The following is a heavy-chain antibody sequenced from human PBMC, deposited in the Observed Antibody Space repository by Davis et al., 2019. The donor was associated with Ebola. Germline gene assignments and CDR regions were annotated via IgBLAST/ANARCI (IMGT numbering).Heavy chain of an antibody. D-gene: IGHD1-26*01. Sequence: PGGSLRLSCAASGFTLSKAWMNWVRQAPGKGLEWVGRIKSKTDGGTTDYAAPVKGRFTMSRDDSKNTLYLQMNSLKTEDTAVYYCFIRAEIVGTKVDYWGQGTLVTVSS. J-gene: IGHJ4*02. V-gene: IGHV3-15*01. CDR1: GFTLSKAW. CDR2: IKSKTDGGTT. CDR3: FIRAEIVGTKVDY.